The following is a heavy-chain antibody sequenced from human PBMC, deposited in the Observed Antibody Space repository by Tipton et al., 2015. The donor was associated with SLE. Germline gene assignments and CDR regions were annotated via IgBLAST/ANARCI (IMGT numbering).Heavy chain of an antibody. D-gene: IGHD4-17*01. CDR2: IYTSEST. Sequence: TLSLTCTVSGDSINSGTYYWSWIRQPAGKGLEWIGNIYTSESTYYNPSLKSRVTISVDTSKNQFSLKLSSVTAADTAVYYCARAPFSDYGDSPDYYYYMDVWGKGTTVTVSS. J-gene: IGHJ6*03. CDR3: ARAPFSDYGDSPDYYYYMDV. V-gene: IGHV4-61*09. CDR1: GDSINSGTYY.